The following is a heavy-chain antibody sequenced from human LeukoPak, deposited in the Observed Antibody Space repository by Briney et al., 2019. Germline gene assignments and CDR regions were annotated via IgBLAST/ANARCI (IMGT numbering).Heavy chain of an antibody. CDR1: GFTFGDYA. CDR3: TRGITIFGVVTQLDY. V-gene: IGHV3-49*03. D-gene: IGHD3-3*01. Sequence: GGSLRLSCTASGFTFGDYAMSWFRQAPGKGLEWVGFIRSKAYGGTTEYAASVKGRFTISRDDSKSIAYLQMNSLKTEDTAAYYCTRGITIFGVVTQLDYWGQGTLVTVSS. J-gene: IGHJ4*02. CDR2: IRSKAYGGTT.